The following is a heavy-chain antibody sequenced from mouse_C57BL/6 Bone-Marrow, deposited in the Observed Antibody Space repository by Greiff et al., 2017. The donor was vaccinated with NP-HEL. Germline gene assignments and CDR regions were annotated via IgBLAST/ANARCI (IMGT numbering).Heavy chain of an antibody. CDR3: TRGGWLPGVDY. CDR1: GYKFTSYW. J-gene: IGHJ2*01. D-gene: IGHD2-3*01. Sequence: VQLQQSGTVLARPGASVKMSCKTSGYKFTSYWMHWVKQRPGQGLEWIGAIYPGNSDTSYNQKFKGKAKLTAVTSASTAYMELSSLTNEDSAGYYCTRGGWLPGVDYGGKGTTHTVSS. CDR2: IYPGNSDT. V-gene: IGHV1-5*01.